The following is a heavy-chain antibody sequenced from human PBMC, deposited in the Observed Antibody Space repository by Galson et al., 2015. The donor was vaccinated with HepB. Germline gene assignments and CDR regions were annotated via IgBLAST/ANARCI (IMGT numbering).Heavy chain of an antibody. J-gene: IGHJ6*02. CDR1: GFTFSNHW. V-gene: IGHV3-7*01. D-gene: IGHD3-9*01. CDR2: LNQYGSVM. Sequence: SLRLSCASSGFTFSNHWMSWVRQAPVKRPVWVANLNQYGSVMYYVDSVKGRFTISRDSAKNSLYLQMNSLRAEDTAVYYCARTLILLRFFDWFSDVWGQGTTVTVSS. CDR3: ARTLILLRFFDWFSDV.